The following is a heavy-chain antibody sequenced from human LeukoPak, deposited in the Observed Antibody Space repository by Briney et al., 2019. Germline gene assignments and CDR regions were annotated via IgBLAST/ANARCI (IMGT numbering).Heavy chain of an antibody. Sequence: GGSLRLSCAASGFTFSSYAMNWVRQAPGKGLEWVSVIRGSGGSSYYGDSVKGRFTISRDNSKNTLYLQMNSLRAEDTAVYYCARERGFDYWGQGTLVTVSS. CDR2: IRGSGGSS. J-gene: IGHJ4*02. D-gene: IGHD3-10*01. V-gene: IGHV3-23*01. CDR1: GFTFSSYA. CDR3: ARERGFDY.